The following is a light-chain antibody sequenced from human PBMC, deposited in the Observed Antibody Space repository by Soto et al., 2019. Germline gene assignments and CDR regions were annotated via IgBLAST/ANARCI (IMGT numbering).Light chain of an antibody. CDR3: QSNDSGLSGYV. CDR2: GHS. Sequence: QSVLTQPPSVSGAPGQRVTISCTGSSSNIGADFDVHWYQHLPGTAPRLLIYGHSNRPSGVPDRFSGSKSGTSASLAITGLQAEDEADYYCQSNDSGLSGYVFGAGTKLTVL. V-gene: IGLV1-40*01. J-gene: IGLJ1*01. CDR1: SSNIGADFD.